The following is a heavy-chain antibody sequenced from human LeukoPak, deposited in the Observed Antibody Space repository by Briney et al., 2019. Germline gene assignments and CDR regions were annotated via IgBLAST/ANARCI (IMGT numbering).Heavy chain of an antibody. Sequence: GGSLRLSCAASGFTFSSYAMSWVRQAPGKGLEWVGRIKSKTDGGTTDYAAPVKGRFTISRDDSKNTLYLQMNSLKTEDTAVYYCTTDRGIAARAGGDYWGQGTLVTVSS. J-gene: IGHJ4*02. CDR1: GFTFSSYA. CDR3: TTDRGIAARAGGDY. V-gene: IGHV3-15*01. D-gene: IGHD6-6*01. CDR2: IKSKTDGGTT.